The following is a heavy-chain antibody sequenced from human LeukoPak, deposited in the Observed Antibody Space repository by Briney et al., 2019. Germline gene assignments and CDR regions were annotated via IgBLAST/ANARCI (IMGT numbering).Heavy chain of an antibody. CDR3: ATFDQDWGTFHY. V-gene: IGHV1-2*02. CDR2: IKPNSGDT. D-gene: IGHD7-27*01. J-gene: IGHJ4*02. Sequence: ASVKVSCKTSGYTFTGNYIHWVRQAPGQGLEWMGWIKPNSGDTNYVEKFQGRVTMTRDTSISTAYMELSRLGSDDTAVYYCATFDQDWGTFHYWGQGTLVTVSS. CDR1: GYTFTGNY.